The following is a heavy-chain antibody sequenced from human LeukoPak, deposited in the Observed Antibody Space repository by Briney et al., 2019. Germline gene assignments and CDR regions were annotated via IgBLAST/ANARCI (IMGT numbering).Heavy chain of an antibody. CDR2: ISRSSSTI. CDR3: AREIGSGRNYYYGMDA. V-gene: IGHV3-48*02. J-gene: IGHJ6*02. D-gene: IGHD3-10*01. Sequence: HPGGSLRLSCAASGFTFSSYGMHWVRQAPGKGLQWVSYISRSSSTIYYVDSVKGRFTISRDNAKNSLYLQMNSLRDEDAAVYYCAREIGSGRNYYYGMDAWGQGTTVTVSS. CDR1: GFTFSSYG.